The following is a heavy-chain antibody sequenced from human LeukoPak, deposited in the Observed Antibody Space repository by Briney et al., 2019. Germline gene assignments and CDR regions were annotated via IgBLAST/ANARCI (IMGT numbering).Heavy chain of an antibody. V-gene: IGHV4-39*01. CDR3: ARQRSSGYFHYYYYMDV. CDR1: GGSISSSSYY. Sequence: SETLSLTCTVSGGSISSSSYYWGWIRQPPGKGLEWIGSIYYSGSTYYNPSLESRVTISVDTSKNQFSLKLSSVTAADTAVYFCARQRSSGYFHYYYYMDVWGKGTTVTISS. D-gene: IGHD3-22*01. CDR2: IYYSGST. J-gene: IGHJ6*03.